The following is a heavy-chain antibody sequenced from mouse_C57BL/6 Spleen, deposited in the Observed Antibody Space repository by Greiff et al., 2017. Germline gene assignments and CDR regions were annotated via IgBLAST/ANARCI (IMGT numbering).Heavy chain of an antibody. J-gene: IGHJ2*01. CDR2: IYPSDSDT. D-gene: IGHD1-2*01. CDR1: GYTFTSYW. CDR3: ARHYNPYYIDY. Sequence: VQLQQPGAELVRPGSSVKLSCKASGYTFTSYWMHWVKQRPIQGLAWIGHIYPSDSDTHYNQKFKDKATLTVDKSSSTAYMQLSSLTSEDSAVYYCARHYNPYYIDYWGQGTTLTVSS. V-gene: IGHV1-52*01.